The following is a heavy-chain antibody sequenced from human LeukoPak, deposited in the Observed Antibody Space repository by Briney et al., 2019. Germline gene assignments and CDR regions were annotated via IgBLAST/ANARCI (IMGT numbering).Heavy chain of an antibody. CDR2: IYYSGST. V-gene: IGHV4-39*07. Sequence: PSETLSLTCTVSGGSISSSSYYWGWIRQPPGKGLEWIGSIYYSGSTYYNPSLKSRVTISVDTSKNQFSLKLSSVTAADTAVYYCVSLIPGAFDIWGQGTMVTVSS. CDR3: VSLIPGAFDI. J-gene: IGHJ3*02. D-gene: IGHD3-16*01. CDR1: GGSISSSSYY.